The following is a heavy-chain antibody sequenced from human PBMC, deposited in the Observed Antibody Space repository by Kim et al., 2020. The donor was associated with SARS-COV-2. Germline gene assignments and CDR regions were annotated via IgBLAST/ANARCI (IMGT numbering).Heavy chain of an antibody. Sequence: HGRVTMTRDTSTNTVYMELTNLRSEDTAVYYCARGFDCSSTSCYLVAFDIWGQGTMVTVSS. J-gene: IGHJ3*02. D-gene: IGHD2-2*01. CDR3: ARGFDCSSTSCYLVAFDI. V-gene: IGHV1-46*01.